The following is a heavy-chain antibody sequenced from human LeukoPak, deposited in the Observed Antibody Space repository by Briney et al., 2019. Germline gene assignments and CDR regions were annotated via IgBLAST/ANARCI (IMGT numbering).Heavy chain of an antibody. CDR3: AREKIGTGTVLGKDYYYMDV. J-gene: IGHJ6*03. CDR2: TYYSGST. Sequence: SETLSLTCTVSGGSISSSSYYWGWIRQPPGKGLEWIGSTYYSGSTYYNPSLKSRVTISVDTSKNQFSLKLSSVTAADTAVYYCAREKIGTGTVLGKDYYYMDVWGKGTTVTVSS. D-gene: IGHD3-16*01. CDR1: GGSISSSSYY. V-gene: IGHV4-39*02.